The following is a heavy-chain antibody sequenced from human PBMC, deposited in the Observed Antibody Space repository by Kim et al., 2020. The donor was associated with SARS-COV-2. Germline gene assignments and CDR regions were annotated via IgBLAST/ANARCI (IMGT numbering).Heavy chain of an antibody. CDR2: FSGSGGTT. D-gene: IGHD3-22*01. CDR3: AKDTSISMIVVSSLDW. CDR1: GFTFIAHA. J-gene: IGHJ4*02. V-gene: IGHV3-23*01. Sequence: GGSLRLSCAASGFTFIAHAMSWVRQAPGKGLEWVSGFSGSGGTTYYADSVKGRFTISRDNSKNTLYLQMNNLRAEDTGVYYCAKDTSISMIVVSSLDWWGQGTLVTVSS.